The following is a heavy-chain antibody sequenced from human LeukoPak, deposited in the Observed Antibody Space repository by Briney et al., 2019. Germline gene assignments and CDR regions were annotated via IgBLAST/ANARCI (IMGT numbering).Heavy chain of an antibody. CDR3: ARGRMHGDYDH. Sequence: SVKVSCKASGYTFTSYGISWVRQAPGQGLEWMGRIIPILGIANYAQKFQGRVTITADKSTSTAYMELSSLRSEDTAVYYCARGRMHGDYDHWGQGTLVTVSS. CDR2: IIPILGIA. CDR1: GYTFTSYG. V-gene: IGHV1-69*04. D-gene: IGHD4-17*01. J-gene: IGHJ4*02.